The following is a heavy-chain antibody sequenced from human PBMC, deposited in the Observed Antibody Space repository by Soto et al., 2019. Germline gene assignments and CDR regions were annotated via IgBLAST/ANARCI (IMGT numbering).Heavy chain of an antibody. D-gene: IGHD3-3*01. J-gene: IGHJ4*02. Sequence: QITLNESGPTQVKPRQTLTLTCTFSGFSLTTSGVGVGWIRQSPGKAPEWLALIYWDDDKRYSPSLNSRLTINKDNSKYQLDLTMADLDPADTATYYCAHRVLRTVFGLVTTTAIYFDFWGQGTPVAVSS. CDR1: GFSLTTSGVG. V-gene: IGHV2-5*02. CDR2: IYWDDDK. CDR3: AHRVLRTVFGLVTTTAIYFDF.